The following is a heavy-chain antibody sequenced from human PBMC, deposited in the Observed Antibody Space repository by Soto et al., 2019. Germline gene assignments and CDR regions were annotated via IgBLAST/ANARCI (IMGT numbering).Heavy chain of an antibody. J-gene: IGHJ6*02. CDR1: GFRFSSYG. Sequence: PGGSLRLSCRTSGFRFSSYGMHWVRQAPGKGPEWVAFISGDGSNTEYVDSVRGRFTVSRDNSRNTLFLQMDSLRLEDAAVYYCTRDLGITMVRGVIKRYPYYGMDVWGQGTTVTVSS. CDR3: TRDLGITMVRGVIKRYPYYGMDV. CDR2: ISGDGSNT. D-gene: IGHD3-10*01. V-gene: IGHV3-33*05.